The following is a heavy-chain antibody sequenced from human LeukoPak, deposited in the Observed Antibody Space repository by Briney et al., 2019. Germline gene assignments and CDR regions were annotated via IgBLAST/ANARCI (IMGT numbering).Heavy chain of an antibody. CDR2: IYYSGST. CDR1: GGSISSGGYY. J-gene: IGHJ4*02. Sequence: SQTLSLTCTVSGGSISSGGYYWSWIRQHPGKGLEWIGYIYYSGSTYYNPSLKSRVTISVDTSKNQFSLKLSSVTAADTAVCYCARNNGGNSDFDYWGQGTLVTVSS. D-gene: IGHD4-23*01. CDR3: ARNNGGNSDFDY. V-gene: IGHV4-31*03.